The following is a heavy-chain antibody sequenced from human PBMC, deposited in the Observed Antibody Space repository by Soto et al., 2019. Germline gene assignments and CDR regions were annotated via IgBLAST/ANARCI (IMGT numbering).Heavy chain of an antibody. D-gene: IGHD3-9*01. CDR2: IKQDGSEK. V-gene: IGHV3-7*01. J-gene: IGHJ6*02. Sequence: GRSLRLSCAASGFTFSSYWMSWVRQAPGKGLEWVANIKQDGSEKYYVDSVKGRFTISRDNAKNSLYLQMNSLRAEDTAVYYCARDDYDILTGHYGMDVWGQGTTVTVSS. CDR1: GFTFSSYW. CDR3: ARDDYDILTGHYGMDV.